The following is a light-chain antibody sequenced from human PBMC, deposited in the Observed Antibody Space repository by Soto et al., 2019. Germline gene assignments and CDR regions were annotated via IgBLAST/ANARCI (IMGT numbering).Light chain of an antibody. CDR3: QQYNSWPLT. V-gene: IGKV3-20*01. J-gene: IGKJ4*01. Sequence: EIVLTQSPGTLSLSPGERATLSCRASQSVNSDYLGWFQQKPGQAPRLLIYGASTRATGIPDRFSGSGSGTDFTLTISRLEPEDFAVYYCQQYNSWPLTFGGGTKVDIK. CDR1: QSVNSDY. CDR2: GAS.